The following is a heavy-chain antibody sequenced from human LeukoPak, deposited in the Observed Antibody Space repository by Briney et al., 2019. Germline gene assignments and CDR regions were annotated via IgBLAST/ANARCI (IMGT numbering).Heavy chain of an antibody. Sequence: GGSLRLSCAASGFTFSSYWMHWVRQAPGKGLVWVSRINHDGSTTNYADSVKGRFTISRDNAKNSLYLQMNSLRAEDTAVYYCARNLPAADYWGQGILVTVSS. CDR2: INHDGSTT. CDR3: ARNLPAADY. V-gene: IGHV3-74*01. D-gene: IGHD2-2*01. J-gene: IGHJ4*02. CDR1: GFTFSSYW.